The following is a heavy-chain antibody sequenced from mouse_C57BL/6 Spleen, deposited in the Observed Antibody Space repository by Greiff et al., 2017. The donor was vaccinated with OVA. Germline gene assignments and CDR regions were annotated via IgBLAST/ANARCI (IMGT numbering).Heavy chain of an antibody. J-gene: IGHJ2*01. D-gene: IGHD3-2*02. Sequence: VQLQQSGPELVKPGASVKISCKASGYSFTGYYMNWVKQSPEKSLGWIGEINPSTGGTTYNQKFKAKATLTVDKSSSTAYMQLKSLTSEDSAVYYCVDSSGYYFDYWGQGTTLTVSS. CDR1: GYSFTGYY. V-gene: IGHV1-42*01. CDR2: INPSTGGT. CDR3: VDSSGYYFDY.